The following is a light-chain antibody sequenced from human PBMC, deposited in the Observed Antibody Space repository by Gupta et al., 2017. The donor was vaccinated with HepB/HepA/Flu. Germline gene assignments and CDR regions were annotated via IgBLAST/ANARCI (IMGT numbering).Light chain of an antibody. CDR3: QQYDNSPWT. CDR2: GAS. V-gene: IGKV3-20*01. CDR1: QNINSIY. J-gene: IGKJ1*01. Sequence: EIVLTQSHSTLSLSPGERATLSCRASQNINSIYVARYQQKPGQAPRLLIYGASSRATGIPDRFSGSGSGTDFTLTIRRLEPEGFALYYCQQYDNSPWTFGQGTKVEIK.